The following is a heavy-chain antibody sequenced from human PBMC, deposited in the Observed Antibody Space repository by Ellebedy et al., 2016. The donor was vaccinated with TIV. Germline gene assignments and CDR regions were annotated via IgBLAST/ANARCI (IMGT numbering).Heavy chain of an antibody. CDR1: GGSISSYY. J-gene: IGHJ5*02. V-gene: IGHV4-4*07. CDR2: IYTSGST. D-gene: IGHD4-17*01. Sequence: SETLSLXXTVSGGSISSYYWSWIRQPAGKGLEWIGRIYTSGSTNYSPSLKSRVSISLDTSRNHFSLWLNSVTAADTAVYYCARDLGKYGDYLGWFDPWGQGTLVTVSS. CDR3: ARDLGKYGDYLGWFDP.